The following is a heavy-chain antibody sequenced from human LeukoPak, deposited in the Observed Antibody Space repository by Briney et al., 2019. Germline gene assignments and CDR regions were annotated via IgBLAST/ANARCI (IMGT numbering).Heavy chain of an antibody. CDR1: GYTFTGYY. J-gene: IGHJ3*02. CDR3: AREGVGATQGAFDI. Sequence: GASVKVSCKASGYTFTGYYMHWVRQAPGQGLEWMGWINSNSGGTNYAQKFQGRVTMARDTSISTAYMELSRLRSDDTAVYYCAREGVGATQGAFDIWGQGTMVTVSS. CDR2: INSNSGGT. D-gene: IGHD1-26*01. V-gene: IGHV1-2*02.